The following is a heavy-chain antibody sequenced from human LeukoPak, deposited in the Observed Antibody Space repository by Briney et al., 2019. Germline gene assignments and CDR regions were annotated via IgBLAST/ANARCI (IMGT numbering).Heavy chain of an antibody. CDR3: ARVPRGELPYYFDY. CDR1: GGTFSSYA. V-gene: IGHV1-69*13. D-gene: IGHD1-26*01. CDR2: IIPIFGTA. J-gene: IGHJ4*02. Sequence: ASVKVSCKASGGTFSSYAISWVRQAPGQGLEWMGGIIPIFGTANYAQKFQGRVTITADESTSTAYMELSSLRSEDTAVYYCARVPRGELPYYFDYWGQGTLVTVSS.